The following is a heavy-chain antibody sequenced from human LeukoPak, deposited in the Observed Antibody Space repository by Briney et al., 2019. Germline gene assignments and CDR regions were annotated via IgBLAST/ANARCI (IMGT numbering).Heavy chain of an antibody. Sequence: PGGSLRLSCAASGFTFSSYWMSWVRQAPGKGLEWVANIKQDGSEKYYVDSVKGRFTISRDNAKNSLYLQMNSLRAEDTAVYYCARTYYDCWSGYTFDYWGQGTLVTVSS. J-gene: IGHJ4*02. CDR3: ARTYYDCWSGYTFDY. V-gene: IGHV3-7*01. D-gene: IGHD3-3*01. CDR1: GFTFSSYW. CDR2: IKQDGSEK.